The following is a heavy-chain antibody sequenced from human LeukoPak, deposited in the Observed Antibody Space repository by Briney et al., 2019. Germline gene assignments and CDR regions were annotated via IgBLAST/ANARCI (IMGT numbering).Heavy chain of an antibody. CDR1: GFTFSSYW. CDR2: IKQDGSEK. Sequence: RTGGSLRLSCAASGFTFSSYWMSWVRQAPGKGLEWVADIKQDGSEKNYVDSVKGRFTISRDNAKNSLYLEMNSLKTEDTAVYYCTTATRYGDYYGKGTLVTVSS. CDR3: TTATRYGDY. J-gene: IGHJ4*02. V-gene: IGHV3-7*03. D-gene: IGHD1-1*01.